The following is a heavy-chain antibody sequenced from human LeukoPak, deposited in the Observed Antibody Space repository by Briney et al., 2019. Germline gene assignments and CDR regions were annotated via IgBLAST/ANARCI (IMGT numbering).Heavy chain of an antibody. CDR3: ARGGSGQWLVGGRNSRYYYYMDV. J-gene: IGHJ6*03. V-gene: IGHV4-39*01. D-gene: IGHD6-19*01. Sequence: SETLSLTCTVSGGSISSSSYYWGWIRQPPGKGLEWIGSIYYSGSTYYNPSLKSRVTISVDTSKNQFSLKLSSVTAADTAVYYCARGGSGQWLVGGRNSRYYYYMDVWGKGTTVTVSS. CDR2: IYYSGST. CDR1: GGSISSSSYY.